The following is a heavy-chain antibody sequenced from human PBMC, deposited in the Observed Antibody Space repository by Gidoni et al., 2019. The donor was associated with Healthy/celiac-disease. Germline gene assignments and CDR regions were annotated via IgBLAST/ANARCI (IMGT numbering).Heavy chain of an antibody. Sequence: QVQLQESGPGLVKPSETLSLTCTVSGGSVSSGSYYCSWTRQPPGKGLEWIGYIYYSGSTNYNPSLKSRVTISVDTSKNQFSMKLSSVTAADTAVYYCARGVGFWSGYLGFDYYYYYMDVWGKGTTVTVSS. CDR2: IYYSGST. D-gene: IGHD3-3*01. CDR1: GGSVSSGSYY. CDR3: ARGVGFWSGYLGFDYYYYYMDV. V-gene: IGHV4-61*01. J-gene: IGHJ6*03.